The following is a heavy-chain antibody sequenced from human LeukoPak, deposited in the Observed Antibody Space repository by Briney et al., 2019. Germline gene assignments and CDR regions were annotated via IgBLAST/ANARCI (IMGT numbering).Heavy chain of an antibody. CDR3: ARDLGVLDY. CDR1: GFTLSSYA. Sequence: GGSLRLSCAASGFTLSSYAMSWVRQAPGKGLEWVSAISGSGGSTDYADSVKGRFTVSRDNSKNTLYLQMNSLRAEDTAVYYCARDLGVLDYWGQGTLVTVSS. V-gene: IGHV3-23*01. D-gene: IGHD1-26*01. J-gene: IGHJ4*02. CDR2: ISGSGGST.